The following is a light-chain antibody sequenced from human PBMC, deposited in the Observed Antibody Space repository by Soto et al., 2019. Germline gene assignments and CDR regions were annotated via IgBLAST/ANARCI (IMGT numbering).Light chain of an antibody. J-gene: IGKJ5*01. CDR1: QSVSSY. CDR3: QQCSDWPLIT. Sequence: EIVMTQSPATLSVSPGERATLSCRASQSVSSYLAWYQQKPGQAPRLLIYGASTRATGVPARFSGSGSGTEFTLTISSLQSEDFAVYYCQQCSDWPLITFVQGTRLEAK. CDR2: GAS. V-gene: IGKV3-15*01.